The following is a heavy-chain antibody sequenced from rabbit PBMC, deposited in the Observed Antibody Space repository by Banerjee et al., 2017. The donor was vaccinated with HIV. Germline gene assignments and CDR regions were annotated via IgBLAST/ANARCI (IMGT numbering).Heavy chain of an antibody. CDR1: GFSFTSGYD. J-gene: IGHJ5*01. V-gene: IGHV1S40*01. CDR2: IYAGSGDRT. Sequence: QSLEESGGDLVKPGGTLTLTCTASGFSFTSGYDMCWVRQAPGKGLEWIACIYAGSGDRTYYASWAKGRFTISKASSTTVTLQMTSLTAADTATYFCARDRYGSSSGYYDGWLDLWGPGTLVTVS. D-gene: IGHD1-1*01. CDR3: ARDRYGSSSGYYDGWLDL.